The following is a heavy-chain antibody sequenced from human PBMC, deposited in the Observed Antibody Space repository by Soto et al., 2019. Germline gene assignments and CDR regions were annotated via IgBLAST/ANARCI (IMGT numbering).Heavy chain of an antibody. V-gene: IGHV4-59*01. CDR1: GGSLGSYY. CDR2: VFYTGRA. D-gene: IGHD4-4*01. J-gene: IGHJ6*02. Sequence: QVQLQESGPGLVEASETLSLTCTVSGGSLGSYYWSWIRQPPGKGLEWIGYVFYTGRANYNASLKSRVSISLDASNYHFSLKLSSVTAADTAVYYCTRGVESRMTTHPSYYSGRDVGGPDTTITVSS. CDR3: TRGVESRMTTHPSYYSGRDV.